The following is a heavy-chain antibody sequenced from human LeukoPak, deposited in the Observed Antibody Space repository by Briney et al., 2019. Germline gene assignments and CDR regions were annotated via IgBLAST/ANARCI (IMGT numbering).Heavy chain of an antibody. Sequence: SETLSLTCTLSGGSISSGSYYWSWIRQPAGKGLEWMGRIYTSGSTNYNPSLKSRFTISVDTSKNQFSLKLSSVTAADTAVYYCARGSYGNWFDPWGQGTLVTVSS. V-gene: IGHV4-61*02. CDR3: ARGSYGNWFDP. CDR1: GGSISSGSYY. J-gene: IGHJ5*02. CDR2: IYTSGST. D-gene: IGHD5-18*01.